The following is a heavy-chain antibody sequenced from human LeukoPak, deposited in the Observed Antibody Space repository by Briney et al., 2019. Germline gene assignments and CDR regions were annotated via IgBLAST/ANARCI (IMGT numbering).Heavy chain of an antibody. CDR1: GFTFSSYG. V-gene: IGHV3-33*06. CDR3: AKRARPASDTAMANGAFDI. J-gene: IGHJ3*02. Sequence: PGGSLRLSCAASGFTFSSYGMHWVRQAPGKGLEWVAVIWYDGSNKYYADSVKGRFTISRDNSKNTLYLQMNSLRAEDTAVYYCAKRARPASDTAMANGAFDIWGQGTMVTVSS. D-gene: IGHD5-18*01. CDR2: IWYDGSNK.